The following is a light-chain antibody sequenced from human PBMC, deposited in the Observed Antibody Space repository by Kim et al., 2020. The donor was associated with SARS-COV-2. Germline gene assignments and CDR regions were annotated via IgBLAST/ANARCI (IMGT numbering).Light chain of an antibody. CDR1: SSNIGSNN. Sequence: ELTQPPSASGTPGLRVTISCSGSSSNIGSNNVVWYQQLPGAAPNLLIYSNNQRPSGIPDRFSGSRSGTSASLAISGLQSGDEADYYCAVWDDSLKQGVFGGGTQLTVL. CDR2: SNN. J-gene: IGLJ3*02. V-gene: IGLV1-44*01. CDR3: AVWDDSLKQGV.